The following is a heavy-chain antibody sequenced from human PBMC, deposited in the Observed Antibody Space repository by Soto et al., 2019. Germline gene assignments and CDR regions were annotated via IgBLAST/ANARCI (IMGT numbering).Heavy chain of an antibody. CDR2: IIPIFGTA. CDR3: ARGTPGSLRLLEWLLSENYFDY. D-gene: IGHD3-3*01. V-gene: IGHV1-69*13. Sequence: SVKVSCKASGGTFSSYAISWVRQAPGQGLEWMGGIIPIFGTANYAQKFQGRVTITADESTSTAYMELSSLRSEDTAVYYCARGTPGSLRLLEWLLSENYFDYWGQGTLVTVSS. J-gene: IGHJ4*02. CDR1: GGTFSSYA.